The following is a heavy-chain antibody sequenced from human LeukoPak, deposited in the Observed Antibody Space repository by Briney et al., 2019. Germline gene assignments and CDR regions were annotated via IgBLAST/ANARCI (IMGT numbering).Heavy chain of an antibody. CDR1: GYTFTGYY. D-gene: IGHD1-1*01. J-gene: IGHJ4*02. CDR3: ARDTWVCLSGACWNDEVDY. CDR2: INPRGGSA. Sequence: ASVKVSCKASGYTFTGYYIHWVRQAPGQGLEWMGIINPRGGSASYAQKFQGRVTMTRDTSTSTVYMDLSSLRSEDTAVYYCARDTWVCLSGACWNDEVDYWGQGTLVTVSS. V-gene: IGHV1-46*01.